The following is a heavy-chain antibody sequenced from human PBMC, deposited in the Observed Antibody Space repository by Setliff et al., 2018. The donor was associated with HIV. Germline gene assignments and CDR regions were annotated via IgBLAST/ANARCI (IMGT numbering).Heavy chain of an antibody. Sequence: SETLSLTCAVSGSSIRGAYYWGWIRQPPGKGLEWIGSFYHGGSTLYNPSLRSRVTISVETSKNHFSLILTSVTAADTAVYYCVRRTDYYGSGSESSFDYWGQGTLVTVSS. J-gene: IGHJ4*02. D-gene: IGHD3-10*01. CDR3: VRRTDYYGSGSESSFDY. CDR1: GSSIRGAYY. CDR2: FYHGGST. V-gene: IGHV4-38-2*01.